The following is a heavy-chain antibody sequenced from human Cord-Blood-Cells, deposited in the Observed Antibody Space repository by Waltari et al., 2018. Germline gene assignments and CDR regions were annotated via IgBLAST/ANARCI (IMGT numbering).Heavy chain of an antibody. D-gene: IGHD6-13*01. J-gene: IGHJ4*02. Sequence: QVQLVESGGGVVQPGRSLRLSCAASGFTFSSYGMHWVRQAPGKGLEWVEVIWYDGSNKYYADSVKGRFTISRDNSKNTLYLQMNSLRAEDTAVYYCAKPAYSSSWYFDYWGQGTLVTVSS. CDR3: AKPAYSSSWYFDY. CDR2: IWYDGSNK. V-gene: IGHV3-33*06. CDR1: GFTFSSYG.